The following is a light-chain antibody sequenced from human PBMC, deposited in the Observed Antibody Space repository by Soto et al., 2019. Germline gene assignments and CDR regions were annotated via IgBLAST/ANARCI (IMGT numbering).Light chain of an antibody. CDR3: QQYYSYPPT. CDR1: QTISSW. J-gene: IGKJ1*01. V-gene: IGKV1-5*03. Sequence: DIQMTQSPSTLSASVRDRVTITCRASQTISSWLAWFQQRPGRAPKFLIYKASSLKNGVPLRFSGSGSGTQFTLTNSSLQPDDFATYYSQQYYSYPPTFGQGTKVDIK. CDR2: KAS.